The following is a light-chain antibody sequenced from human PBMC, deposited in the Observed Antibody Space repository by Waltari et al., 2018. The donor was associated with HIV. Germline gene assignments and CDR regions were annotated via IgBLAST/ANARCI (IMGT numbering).Light chain of an antibody. CDR1: RGDVGGYNL. CDR2: DVN. V-gene: IGLV2-14*03. J-gene: IGLJ3*02. Sequence: SALTQPASVCGHPGQSFTIPCAGSRGDVGGYNLVFWYQLQPGKAPKRMIYDVNNRPSGVSNRFSGSKSGNTASLTISGLQAEDEADYYCSSYTSSSTRVFGGGTKVTFL. CDR3: SSYTSSSTRV.